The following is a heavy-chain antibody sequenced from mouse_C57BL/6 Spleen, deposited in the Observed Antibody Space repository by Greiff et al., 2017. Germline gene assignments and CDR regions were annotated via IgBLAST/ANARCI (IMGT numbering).Heavy chain of an antibody. D-gene: IGHD2-3*01. CDR3: ARMGDGYYGAWFAY. V-gene: IGHV1-55*01. J-gene: IGHJ3*01. CDR2: IYPGSGST. CDR1: GYTFTSYW. Sequence: VQLQQPGAELVKPGASVKMSCKASGYTFTSYWITWVKQRPGQGLVWIGDIYPGSGSTNYNEKFKSKATLTVDTSSSTAYMQLSSLTSEDSAVYYCARMGDGYYGAWFAYWGQGTLVTVSA.